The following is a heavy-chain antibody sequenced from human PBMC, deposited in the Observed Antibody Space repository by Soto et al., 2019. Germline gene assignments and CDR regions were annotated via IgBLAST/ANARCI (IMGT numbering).Heavy chain of an antibody. CDR2: ISYDGSTI. V-gene: IGHV3-30-3*01. CDR3: ARAYDRSMTYFDY. Sequence: QVQLVESGGGVVQPGRSLRLSCAASGFTFSSFAIHWVRQAPGKGLEWVSRISYDGSTIYYADSVKGRFTISRDNSKNTLYLQMNSLRAEDTAVYYCARAYDRSMTYFDYWGQGTLVTVSS. D-gene: IGHD3-9*01. J-gene: IGHJ4*02. CDR1: GFTFSSFA.